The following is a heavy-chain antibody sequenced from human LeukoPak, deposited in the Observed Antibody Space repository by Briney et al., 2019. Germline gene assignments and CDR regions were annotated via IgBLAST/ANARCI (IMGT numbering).Heavy chain of an antibody. D-gene: IGHD6-19*01. V-gene: IGHV1-58*02. CDR3: ATGSGWYSPDY. CDR1: GYTFTRYY. Sequence: ASVKVSCKASGYTFTRYYIHWVRQARGQRLEWIGWTGIGSGDSSYAQKFQERVTITRDMSTNTAYMELRSLISEDTAVYYCATGSGWYSPDYWGQGTLVTVSS. CDR2: TGIGSGDS. J-gene: IGHJ4*02.